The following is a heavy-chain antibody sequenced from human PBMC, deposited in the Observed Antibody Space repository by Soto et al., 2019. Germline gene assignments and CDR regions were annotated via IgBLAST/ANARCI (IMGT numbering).Heavy chain of an antibody. CDR2: ISSNGGST. J-gene: IGHJ3*02. CDR1: GFTFSSYA. D-gene: IGHD3-10*01. V-gene: IGHV3-64D*09. CDR3: VKGGITMVRGDDAFDI. Sequence: GGSLRLSCSASGFTFSSYAMHWVRQAPGKGLEYVSAISSNGGSTYYADSVKGRFTISGDNSKNTLYLQMSSLRAEDTAVYYCVKGGITMVRGDDAFDIWGQGTMVTVSS.